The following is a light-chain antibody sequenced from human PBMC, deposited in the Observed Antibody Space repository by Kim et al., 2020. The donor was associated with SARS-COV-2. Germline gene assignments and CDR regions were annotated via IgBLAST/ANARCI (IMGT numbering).Light chain of an antibody. J-gene: IGKJ2*03. CDR2: AAS. CDR3: QQSYSTPTS. V-gene: IGKV1-39*01. Sequence: SACVGDRVTNKCRARQRISSYLNRYQEKPGKEPKLLIYAASSLQSGVPSRFSGSGYGTDLTLTISSLKPEDFATYYCQQSYSTPTSFGQGTKLEI. CDR1: QRISSY.